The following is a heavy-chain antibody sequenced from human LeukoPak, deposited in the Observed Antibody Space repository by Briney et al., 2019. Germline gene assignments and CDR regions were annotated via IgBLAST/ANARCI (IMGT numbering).Heavy chain of an antibody. J-gene: IGHJ4*02. V-gene: IGHV3-23*01. CDR2: ISGSGDST. Sequence: PGGSLRLSCAASGFTFSSYAMSWVRRAPGKGLEWVSGISGSGDSTYYADSVKGRFTISRDNSKNTLYLQMNSLRAEDTAVYYCAKDLLSGGNCYSIFHYWGQGTLVTVSS. CDR1: GFTFSSYA. D-gene: IGHD2-15*01. CDR3: AKDLLSGGNCYSIFHY.